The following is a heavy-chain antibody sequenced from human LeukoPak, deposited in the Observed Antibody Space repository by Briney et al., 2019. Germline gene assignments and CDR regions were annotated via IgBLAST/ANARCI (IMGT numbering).Heavy chain of an antibody. J-gene: IGHJ4*02. CDR3: AKSHHVTAIDY. Sequence: PGGTLRLSCAASGFTFSSYGMSWVRQAPGKGLEWVSAISGSGGSTYYAGSVKGRFTISRDNSKNTLYLQMNSLRADDTAVYYCAKSHHVTAIDYWGQGTLVTVSS. V-gene: IGHV3-23*01. CDR1: GFTFSSYG. CDR2: ISGSGGST. D-gene: IGHD2-21*02.